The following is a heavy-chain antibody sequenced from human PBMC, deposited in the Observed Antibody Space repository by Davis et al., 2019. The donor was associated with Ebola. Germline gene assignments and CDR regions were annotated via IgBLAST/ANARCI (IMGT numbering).Heavy chain of an antibody. D-gene: IGHD1-26*01. CDR2: INAGNGNT. J-gene: IGHJ6*02. CDR3: ARIVRLRDFYGMDL. V-gene: IGHV1-3*01. Sequence: ASVKVSCKASGYNFTNYAMHWVRQAPGQRLEWMAWINAGNGNTKVSQKFQDRVTITRDTSASTAYMELNSLGSEDTAVFYCARIVRLRDFYGMDLWGQGTTVTVSS. CDR1: GYNFTNYA.